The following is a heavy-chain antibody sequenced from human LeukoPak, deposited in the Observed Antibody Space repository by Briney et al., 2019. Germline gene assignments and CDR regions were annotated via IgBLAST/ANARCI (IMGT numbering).Heavy chain of an antibody. CDR1: GFTFSSYW. CDR3: ARGSGDSSGYYLFDY. Sequence: GGSLRLSCAASGFTFSSYWMSWVRQAPGKGLEWVANIKQDGSEKYYVDSVKGRSTISRDNAKNSLYLQMNSLRAEDTAVYYCARGSGDSSGYYLFDYWGQGTLVTVSS. CDR2: IKQDGSEK. D-gene: IGHD3-22*01. V-gene: IGHV3-7*01. J-gene: IGHJ4*02.